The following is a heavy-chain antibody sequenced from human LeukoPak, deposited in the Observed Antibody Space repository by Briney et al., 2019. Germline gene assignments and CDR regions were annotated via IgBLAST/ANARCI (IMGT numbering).Heavy chain of an antibody. J-gene: IGHJ6*02. Sequence: GGSLRLSCAASGFTFSSYAMSWVRPAPGKGVEWVSAISGSGGSVYYADSVKGRFTISRDNSKNTLYLQMNSLRAEDRAVYYCAKASRRGYFYYGMDVWGQGTTVTVSS. D-gene: IGHD3-16*01. CDR2: ISGSGGSV. CDR1: GFTFSSYA. CDR3: AKASRRGYFYYGMDV. V-gene: IGHV3-23*01.